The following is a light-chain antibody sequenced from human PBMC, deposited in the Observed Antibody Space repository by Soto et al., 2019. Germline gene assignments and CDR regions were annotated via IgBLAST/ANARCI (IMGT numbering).Light chain of an antibody. CDR1: QGISSR. J-gene: IGKJ2*01. V-gene: IGKV1-12*01. CDR3: QQGNSLPYT. Sequence: DIQMTQSPSSVSASVGDRVTITCRASQGISSRLAWYQQKPGKAPKLLIYGTSSLQSGVPSRFSGSASGTDFTLTISSLQPEDFATYYCQQGNSLPYTFGQGTMLEIK. CDR2: GTS.